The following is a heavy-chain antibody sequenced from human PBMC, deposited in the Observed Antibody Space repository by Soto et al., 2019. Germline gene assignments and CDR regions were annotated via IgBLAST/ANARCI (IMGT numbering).Heavy chain of an antibody. CDR2: IDPSDSYT. CDR3: ARLSHYNYDMDV. J-gene: IGHJ6*02. Sequence: GESLKISCKGSGYSFTSYWISWVRQMPGKGLEWMGRIDPSDSYTNYSPSLQGHVTISADKSISTAYLQWSRLKASDTAMYYCARLSHYNYDMDVWGQGTTVTVSS. CDR1: GYSFTSYW. V-gene: IGHV5-10-1*01.